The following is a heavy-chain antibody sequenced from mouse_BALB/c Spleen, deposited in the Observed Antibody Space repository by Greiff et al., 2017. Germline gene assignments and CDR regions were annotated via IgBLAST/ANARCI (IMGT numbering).Heavy chain of an antibody. J-gene: IGHJ3*01. Sequence: QVQLQQPGAELVKPGASVKLSCKASGYTFTSYWMHWVKQRPGQGLEWIGEINPSNGRTNYNEKFKSKATLTVDKSSSTAYMELRSLTSEDSAVYYCARGEISVAYWGQGTLVTVSA. V-gene: IGHV1S81*02. CDR1: GYTFTSYW. CDR3: ARGEISVAY. CDR2: INPSNGRT.